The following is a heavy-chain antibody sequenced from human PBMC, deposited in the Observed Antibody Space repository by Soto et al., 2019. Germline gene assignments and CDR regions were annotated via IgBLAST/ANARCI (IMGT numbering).Heavy chain of an antibody. D-gene: IGHD7-27*01. V-gene: IGHV3-48*04. Sequence: GGSLRLSCAASGFTFSSYSMNWVRQAPGKGLEWVSYISSSSSTIYYADSVKGRFTISRDNAKNSLYLQMNSLRAEDKAVYYCAREGTGDAFDIWGQGTMVTVSS. CDR1: GFTFSSYS. J-gene: IGHJ3*02. CDR2: ISSSSSTI. CDR3: AREGTGDAFDI.